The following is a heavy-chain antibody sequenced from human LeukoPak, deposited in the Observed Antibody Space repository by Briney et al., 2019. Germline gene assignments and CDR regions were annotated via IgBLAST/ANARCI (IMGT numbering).Heavy chain of an antibody. CDR2: IIPIFGAA. CDR3: ARGRGYSGYDYYDSSGYSAAPYYYYYMDV. J-gene: IGHJ6*03. D-gene: IGHD3-22*01. V-gene: IGHV1-69*05. CDR1: GGTFSSYA. Sequence: SVKVSCKAPGGTFSSYAISWVRQAPGQGLEWMGRIIPIFGAANYAQKFQGRVTITTDESTSTAYMELSSLRSEDTAVYYCARGRGYSGYDYYDSSGYSAAPYYYYYMDVWGKGTTVTVSS.